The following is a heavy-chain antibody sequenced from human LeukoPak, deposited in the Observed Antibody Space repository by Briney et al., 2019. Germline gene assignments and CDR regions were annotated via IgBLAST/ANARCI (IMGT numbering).Heavy chain of an antibody. CDR2: ISSSSSTI. CDR1: GFTFSSYS. J-gene: IGHJ3*02. Sequence: PGGSLRLSCAASGFTFSSYSMNWVRQAPGKGLEWVSYISSSSSTIYYADSVKGRFTISRDNAKNSLYLQMNSLRAEDTAVYYCARDRGSYDPYAFDIWGQGTMVTVSS. D-gene: IGHD1-26*01. V-gene: IGHV3-48*01. CDR3: ARDRGSYDPYAFDI.